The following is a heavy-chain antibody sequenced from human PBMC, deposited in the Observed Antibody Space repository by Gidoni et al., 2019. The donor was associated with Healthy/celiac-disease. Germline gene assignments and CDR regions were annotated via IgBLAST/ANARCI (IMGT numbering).Heavy chain of an antibody. D-gene: IGHD4-17*01. V-gene: IGHV3-33*01. CDR3: AREGYGDYFGFDY. CDR1: GFTFSSYG. J-gene: IGHJ4*02. Sequence: QVQLVESGGGVVQPGRSLRLSCAASGFTFSSYGMHWVRQAPGKGLEWVAVIWYDGSNKYYADSVKGRFTISRDNSRNTLYLQMNSLRAEDTAVYYCAREGYGDYFGFDYWGQGTLVTVSS. CDR2: IWYDGSNK.